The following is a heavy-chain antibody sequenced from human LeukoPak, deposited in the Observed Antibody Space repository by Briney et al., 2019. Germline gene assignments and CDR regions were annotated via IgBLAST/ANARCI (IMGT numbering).Heavy chain of an antibody. CDR3: ARDRRSGYYDYYYYGMDV. Sequence: SETLSLTCTVSGGSISSYYWSWIRQPPGKGLEWIGYIYYSGSTNYNPSLKSRVTISVDTSKNQFSLKLSSVTAAGTAVYYCARDRRSGYYDYYYYGMDVWGQGTTVTVSS. J-gene: IGHJ6*02. CDR2: IYYSGST. D-gene: IGHD3-3*01. V-gene: IGHV4-59*01. CDR1: GGSISSYY.